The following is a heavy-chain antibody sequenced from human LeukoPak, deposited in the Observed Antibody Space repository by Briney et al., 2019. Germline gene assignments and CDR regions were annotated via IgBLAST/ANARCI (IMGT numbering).Heavy chain of an antibody. CDR2: MYTSGST. CDR3: ARASSAVAGGIYFDY. Sequence: PSETLSLTCTVSGGSISTYYWSWIRQPAGKGLEWIGRMYTSGSTNYNPSLKSRVTMSIDTSKNQFSLKLSSVTAADTAVYYCARASSAVAGGIYFDYWGQGTLVTVSS. D-gene: IGHD6-19*01. CDR1: GGSISTYY. J-gene: IGHJ4*02. V-gene: IGHV4-4*07.